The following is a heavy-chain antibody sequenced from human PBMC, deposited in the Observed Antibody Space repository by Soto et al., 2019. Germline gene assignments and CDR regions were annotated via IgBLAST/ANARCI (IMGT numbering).Heavy chain of an antibody. J-gene: IGHJ4*02. V-gene: IGHV4-31*03. CDR3: ARIESGWSGFGY. Sequence: SETLSLTCTVSGGSISSGGYYWSWIRQHPGKGLEWIGYIYYSGSTYYNPSLKSRVTISVDTSKNQFSLKLSSVTAADTAVYYCARIESGWSGFGYWGQGTLVTVSS. CDR1: GGSISSGGYY. CDR2: IYYSGST. D-gene: IGHD6-19*01.